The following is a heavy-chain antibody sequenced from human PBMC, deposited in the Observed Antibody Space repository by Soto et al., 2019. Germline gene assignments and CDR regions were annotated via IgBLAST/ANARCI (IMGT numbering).Heavy chain of an antibody. J-gene: IGHJ6*02. Sequence: QMQLVQSGPEVKKPGTSVKVSCKASGFTFTSSAVQWVRQARGQRLEWIGWIVVGSGNTNYAQKFQERVTITRDMSTSTAYMELRSLRSEDTAVYYCAADFGITRYYYYGMDVWGQGTTVTVSS. CDR2: IVVGSGNT. CDR3: AADFGITRYYYYGMDV. CDR1: GFTFTSSA. D-gene: IGHD3-3*01. V-gene: IGHV1-58*01.